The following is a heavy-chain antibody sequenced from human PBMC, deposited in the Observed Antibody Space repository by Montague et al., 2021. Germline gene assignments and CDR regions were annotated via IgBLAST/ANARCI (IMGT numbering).Heavy chain of an antibody. V-gene: IGHV3-30-3*01. D-gene: IGHD3-22*01. CDR1: GFPFSSDA. Sequence: SRRFSCAASGFPFSSDAMHLFRQAPGKGLEWLTVISYHGSDKYYADSVKGRFTISRDNSKNTLFLQMDSLRAEDTAVYYCARSRYYYDTSDYLDSWGRGTLVTVSS. CDR2: ISYHGSDK. CDR3: ARSRYYYDTSDYLDS. J-gene: IGHJ4*02.